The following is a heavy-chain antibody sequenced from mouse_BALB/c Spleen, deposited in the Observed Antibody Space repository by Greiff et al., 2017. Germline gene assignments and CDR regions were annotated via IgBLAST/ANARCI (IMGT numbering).Heavy chain of an antibody. Sequence: EVHLVESGPELVKPGASVKVSSKASGYSFTDYNMYWVKQSHGKSLEWIGYIDPYNGGTSYNQKFKGKATLTVDKSSSTAFMHLNSLTSEDSAVYYCARFDRYDDYYAMDYWGQGTSVTVSS. CDR1: GYSFTDYN. D-gene: IGHD2-14*01. J-gene: IGHJ4*01. CDR2: IDPYNGGT. CDR3: ARFDRYDDYYAMDY. V-gene: IGHV1S135*01.